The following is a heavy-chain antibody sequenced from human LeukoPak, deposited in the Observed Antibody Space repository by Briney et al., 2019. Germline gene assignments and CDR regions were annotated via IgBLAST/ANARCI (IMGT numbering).Heavy chain of an antibody. J-gene: IGHJ4*02. CDR2: INPNSGGT. Sequence: ASVKVSCKASGYTFTGYYMHWVRQAPGQGLEWMGWINPNSGGTNYAQKFQSRVTMTRDTSISTAYMELSRLRSDDTAVYYCARSQRFLEWLSPSFDYWGQGTLVTVSS. D-gene: IGHD3-3*01. V-gene: IGHV1-2*02. CDR3: ARSQRFLEWLSPSFDY. CDR1: GYTFTGYY.